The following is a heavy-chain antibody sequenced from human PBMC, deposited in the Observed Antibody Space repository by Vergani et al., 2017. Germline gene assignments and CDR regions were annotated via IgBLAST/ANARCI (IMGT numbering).Heavy chain of an antibody. V-gene: IGHV3-23*01. CDR2: ISGSGGST. Sequence: EVQLLESGGGLVQPGGSLRLSCAASGFTFSSYAMSWVRQAPGKGLEWVSAISGSGGSTYYADSVKGRFTISRDNAKNSLYLQMNSLRAEDTALYYCAKGAYYDSSGYPDYWGQGTLVTVSS. J-gene: IGHJ4*02. CDR3: AKGAYYDSSGYPDY. D-gene: IGHD3-22*01. CDR1: GFTFSSYA.